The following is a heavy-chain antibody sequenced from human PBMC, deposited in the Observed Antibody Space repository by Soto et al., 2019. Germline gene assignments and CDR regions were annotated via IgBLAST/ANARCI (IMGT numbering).Heavy chain of an antibody. CDR1: GFTFDDYA. D-gene: IGHD6-13*01. Sequence: GGSLRLSCAASGFTFDDYAMHWVRQVPGKGLEWVPGINWNSGSIGYGDSVKGRFAISRDNAKNSLHLQMNSLSAEDTAFYYCVKDESINWYSGHFRHWGQGTLVTVSS. J-gene: IGHJ1*01. CDR2: INWNSGSI. CDR3: VKDESINWYSGHFRH. V-gene: IGHV3-9*01.